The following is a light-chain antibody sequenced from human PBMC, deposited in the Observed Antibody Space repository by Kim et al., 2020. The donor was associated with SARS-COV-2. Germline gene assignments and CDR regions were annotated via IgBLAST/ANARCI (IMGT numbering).Light chain of an antibody. CDR3: QQRGSWPPALT. CDR2: DAA. V-gene: IGKV3-11*01. J-gene: IGKJ4*01. CDR1: HNVDIN. Sequence: LSLFPGESATLSCRASHNVDINLAWYQQTPGQPPRLLIYDAAIRAAGIPDRLSGSGSGTDFTLTIGSLAPEDFAIYYCQQRGSWPPALTFGGGTKLEI.